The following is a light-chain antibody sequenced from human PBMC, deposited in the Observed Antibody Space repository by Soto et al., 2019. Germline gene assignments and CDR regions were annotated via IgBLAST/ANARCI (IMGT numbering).Light chain of an antibody. V-gene: IGLV1-44*01. CDR3: AAWDDSLKGPV. J-gene: IGLJ3*02. Sequence: QSVLTQPPSASGTPGQRVTISCYGSSSNIGSNTVNWYQHLPGTAPKLLIYYNDQRPSGVPDRFSGSKSGTSASLAISGLQSEDEADYYCAAWDDSLKGPVFGGGTKLTVL. CDR2: YND. CDR1: SSNIGSNT.